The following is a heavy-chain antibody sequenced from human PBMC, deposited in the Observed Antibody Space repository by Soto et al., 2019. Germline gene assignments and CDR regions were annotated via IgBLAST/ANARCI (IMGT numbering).Heavy chain of an antibody. D-gene: IGHD3-10*01. V-gene: IGHV3-21*01. Sequence: EVQLVESGGGLVKPGGSLRLSCISSGFTFRTSTWNWVRKAPGKGREWVSGIRGFSPYTFYAESVKGRFTISRDNAKNSLYLQMNSLRAEDTAVYYCARDRGYDAHDYYYNAMDVWGQGTTVTVSS. CDR3: ARDRGYDAHDYYYNAMDV. CDR2: IRGFSPYT. CDR1: GFTFRTST. J-gene: IGHJ6*02.